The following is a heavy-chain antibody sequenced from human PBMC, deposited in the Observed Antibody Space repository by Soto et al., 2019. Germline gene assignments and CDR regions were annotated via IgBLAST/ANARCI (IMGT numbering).Heavy chain of an antibody. Sequence: PGGSLRLSWAASGFTFSSYAMSWVRQAPGKGLEWVSAISGSGGSTYYADSVKGRFTISRDNSKNTLYLQMNSLRAEDTAVYYCAKDRDFGVVITSFDYWGQGTLVTVSS. J-gene: IGHJ4*02. CDR3: AKDRDFGVVITSFDY. CDR1: GFTFSSYA. CDR2: ISGSGGST. D-gene: IGHD3-3*01. V-gene: IGHV3-23*01.